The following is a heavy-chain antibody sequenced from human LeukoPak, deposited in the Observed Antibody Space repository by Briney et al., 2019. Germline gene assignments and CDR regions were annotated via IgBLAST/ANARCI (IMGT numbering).Heavy chain of an antibody. D-gene: IGHD4-23*01. CDR3: ARGRNGGQPPHAFDI. V-gene: IGHV4-34*01. CDR2: INHSGTT. J-gene: IGHJ3*02. Sequence: SETLSLTCAVDGGSFSGYYWSWVRQPPGKGLEWIGEINHSGTTNYNPSLKSRATISVDTSKNQFSLELSSVTAADTAVYYCARGRNGGQPPHAFDIWGQGTMVTVSS. CDR1: GGSFSGYY.